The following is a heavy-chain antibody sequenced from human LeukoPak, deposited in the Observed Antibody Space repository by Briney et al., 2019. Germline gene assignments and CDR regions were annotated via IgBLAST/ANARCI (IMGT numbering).Heavy chain of an antibody. D-gene: IGHD6-19*01. V-gene: IGHV3-23*01. CDR1: GFTFTDYA. Sequence: GGSLRLSCAASGFTFTDYAMGWVRQAPGQGLEWASTISASGSTTFYADSVRGRFTIARDNSKNTLSLQMSSLRAEDTAVYYCAKARTPYNSGFDYWGQGTLVTVSS. CDR2: ISASGSTT. CDR3: AKARTPYNSGFDY. J-gene: IGHJ4*02.